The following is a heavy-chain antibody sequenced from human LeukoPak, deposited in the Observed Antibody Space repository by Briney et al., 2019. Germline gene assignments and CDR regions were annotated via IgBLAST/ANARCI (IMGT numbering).Heavy chain of an antibody. Sequence: GGSLRLSCAASGFTFSNYAMNWVRQAPGKGLEWVAVISYDGSNKYYADSAKGRFTVSRDNSKNTLYLEMNSLRAEDTAVYYCARQGSGWPFDCWGQGTLVTVSS. CDR2: ISYDGSNK. CDR1: GFTFSNYA. V-gene: IGHV3-30-3*01. J-gene: IGHJ4*02. CDR3: ARQGSGWPFDC. D-gene: IGHD6-19*01.